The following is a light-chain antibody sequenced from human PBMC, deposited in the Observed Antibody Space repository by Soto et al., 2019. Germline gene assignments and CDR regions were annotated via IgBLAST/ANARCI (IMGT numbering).Light chain of an antibody. CDR3: QQYGTSPIA. CDR1: QNVGGRF. Sequence: EIVLTQSPGTLSLSPGERATLSCRASQNVGGRFLAWYQQKPGQAPRLLINVASTRATRIPDRFSGSGSGTDFTLTISRLEPEDFAVYYCQQYGTSPIAFGQGTRLE. CDR2: VAS. J-gene: IGKJ5*01. V-gene: IGKV3-20*01.